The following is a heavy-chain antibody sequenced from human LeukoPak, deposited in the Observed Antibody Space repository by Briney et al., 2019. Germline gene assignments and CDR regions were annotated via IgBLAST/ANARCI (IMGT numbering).Heavy chain of an antibody. CDR3: ARKGIERSNWFDP. V-gene: IGHV1-69*13. J-gene: IGHJ5*02. CDR2: IIPIFGTA. D-gene: IGHD1-26*01. Sequence: ASVKVSCKASGYTFTSYGISWVRQAPGQGLEWMGGIIPIFGTANYAQKFQGRVTITADESTSTAYMELSSLRSEDTAVYYCARKGIERSNWFDPWGQGTLVTVSS. CDR1: GYTFTSYG.